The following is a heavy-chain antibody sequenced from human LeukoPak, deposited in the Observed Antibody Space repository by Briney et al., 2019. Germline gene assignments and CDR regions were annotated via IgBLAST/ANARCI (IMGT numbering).Heavy chain of an antibody. D-gene: IGHD5-18*01. CDR2: IYTSGST. V-gene: IGHV4-4*07. CDR1: GGSISSYY. J-gene: IGHJ5*02. Sequence: SETLSLTCTVSGGSISSYYWGWIRQPAGKGLEWVGRIYTSGSTNYNPSLKSRVTMSVDTSKNQFSLKLSSVTAADTAVYYCARDRGYSYGYNWFDPWGQGTLVTVSS. CDR3: ARDRGYSYGYNWFDP.